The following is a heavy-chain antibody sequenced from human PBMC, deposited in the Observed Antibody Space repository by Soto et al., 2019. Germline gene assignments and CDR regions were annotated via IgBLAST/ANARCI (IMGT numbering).Heavy chain of an antibody. J-gene: IGHJ3*02. D-gene: IGHD1-1*01. V-gene: IGHV4-31*03. CDR1: GGSISSGGYY. Sequence: QVQLQESGPGLVKPSQTLSLTCTVSGGSISSGGYYWSWIRQHPGKGLEWIGYIYYSGSTYYNPSLKSRVTISVHTSKNQFSLKLSSVTAANTAVYYCARPSRLERNAFDIWGQGTMVTVSS. CDR2: IYYSGST. CDR3: ARPSRLERNAFDI.